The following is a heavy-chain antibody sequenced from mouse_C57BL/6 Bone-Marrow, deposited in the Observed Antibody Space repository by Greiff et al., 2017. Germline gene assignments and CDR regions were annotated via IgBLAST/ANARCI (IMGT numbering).Heavy chain of an antibody. CDR1: GFTFSSYG. V-gene: IGHV5-6*01. CDR3: ESGYGNSYVWFAY. J-gene: IGHJ3*01. D-gene: IGHD1-1*01. CDR2: ISSGGSYT. Sequence: EVKVVESGGDLVKPGGSLKLSCAASGFTFSSYGMSWVRQTPDKRLEWVATISSGGSYTYYPDSVKGRFTISRDNDKNTLYLQMSSLKSEDTTMYNCESGYGNSYVWFAYWGQGTLVTVSA.